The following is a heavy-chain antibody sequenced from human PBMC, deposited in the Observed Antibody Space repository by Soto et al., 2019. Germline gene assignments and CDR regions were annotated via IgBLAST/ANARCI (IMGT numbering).Heavy chain of an antibody. CDR2: IFYSGTTKFNP. J-gene: IGHJ4*02. V-gene: IGHV4-59*08. Sequence: SETLSLTCTVSGGSFSTYYWNWIRQPPGKGLEWIGYIFYSGTTKFNPKYNPSLNSRVTISVDTSKSQFSLRLSSVTAADTAVYYCARQYCSGGSCYFGFWGQGTLVTVSS. D-gene: IGHD2-15*01. CDR3: ARQYCSGGSCYFGF. CDR1: GGSFSTYY.